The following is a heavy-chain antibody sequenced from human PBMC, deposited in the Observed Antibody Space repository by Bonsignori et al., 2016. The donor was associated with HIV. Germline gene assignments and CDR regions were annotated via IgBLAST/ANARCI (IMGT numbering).Heavy chain of an antibody. D-gene: IGHD3-16*02. CDR3: ARLGDYVWGSYRYF. J-gene: IGHJ4*02. V-gene: IGHV4-38-2*01. CDR1: GYSISSGYY. CDR2: IYHSGST. Sequence: SETLSLTCAVSGYSISSGYYWGWIRQPPGKGLEWIGSIYHSGSTYYNPSLKSRVTISVDTSKNQFSLKLSSVTAADTAVYYCARLGDYVWGSYRYFWGQGTLVTVSS.